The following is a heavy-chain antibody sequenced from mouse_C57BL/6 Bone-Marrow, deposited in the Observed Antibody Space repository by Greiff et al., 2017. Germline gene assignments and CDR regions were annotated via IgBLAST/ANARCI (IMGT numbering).Heavy chain of an antibody. CDR1: GYTFTSYG. J-gene: IGHJ3*01. Sequence: QVQLQQSGAELARPGASVKLSCKASGYTFTSYGISWVKQRTGQGLEWIGEIYPRSGNTYYNEKFKGKATLTVDKSSSTAYMELRSLTSEDSAVYFCARGWFLFAYWGQGTLVTVSA. V-gene: IGHV1-81*01. CDR3: ARGWFLFAY. CDR2: IYPRSGNT. D-gene: IGHD2-3*01.